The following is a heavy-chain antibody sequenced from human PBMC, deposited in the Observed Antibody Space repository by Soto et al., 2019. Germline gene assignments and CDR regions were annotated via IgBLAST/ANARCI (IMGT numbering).Heavy chain of an antibody. V-gene: IGHV1-46*01. CDR2: INPSGGST. CDR1: GYTFTSYY. CDR3: ATGVLRFLEWLSPYGMDV. J-gene: IGHJ6*02. D-gene: IGHD3-3*01. Sequence: GASVKVSCKASGYTFTSYYVHWVRQAPGQGLEWMGIINPSGGSTSYAQKFQGRVTMTRDTSTSTVYMELSSLRSEDTAVYYCATGVLRFLEWLSPYGMDVWGQGTTVTVSS.